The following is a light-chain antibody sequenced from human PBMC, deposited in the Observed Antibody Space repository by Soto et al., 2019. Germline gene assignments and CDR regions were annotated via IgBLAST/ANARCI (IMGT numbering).Light chain of an antibody. J-gene: IGKJ2*01. CDR1: ESVSSN. Sequence: EIVMTQSPATLSVSPGERATLSCRASESVSSNLAWYQQKPGQAPRLLISGASIRAPGIPARFSGSGSGTDFTLTISSLQSEDFAIYYCQQYDNWPPYTFGQGTKLEIK. V-gene: IGKV3D-15*01. CDR3: QQYDNWPPYT. CDR2: GAS.